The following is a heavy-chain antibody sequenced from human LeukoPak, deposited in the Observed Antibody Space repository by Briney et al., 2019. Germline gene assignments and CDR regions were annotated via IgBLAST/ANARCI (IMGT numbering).Heavy chain of an antibody. V-gene: IGHV3-74*01. CDR1: GFTFSHHW. D-gene: IGHD1-14*01. CDR2: ISSDESST. Sequence: PGGSLRLSCAASGFTFSHHWMHWVRQAPGKGLVWVSHISSDESSTTYADSVKGRFTISRDNRTNTLYLQMNSLRVEDTAMYYCTRNPDGRNWFDPWGQGTLVTVSS. CDR3: TRNPDGRNWFDP. J-gene: IGHJ5*02.